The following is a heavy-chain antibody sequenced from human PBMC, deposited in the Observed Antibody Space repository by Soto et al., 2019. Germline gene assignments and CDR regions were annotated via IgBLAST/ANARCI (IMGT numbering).Heavy chain of an antibody. CDR3: ARDSPPPRE. V-gene: IGHV1-18*01. Sequence: QVQLVQSGAEVKKPGASVKVSCKASGYTFTSYHITWVRQAPGQGLEWMGWISAYNGNTNYAQNLQGRVTMTTDTSASPAYRALGSLSPNDRPVYSWARDSPPPREWGQGTLVTVSS. CDR1: GYTFTSYH. CDR2: ISAYNGNT. J-gene: IGHJ4*02.